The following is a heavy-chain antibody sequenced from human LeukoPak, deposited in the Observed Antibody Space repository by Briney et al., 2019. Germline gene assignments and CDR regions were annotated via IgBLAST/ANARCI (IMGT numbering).Heavy chain of an antibody. Sequence: PGGSLRLSCTASGFTFSSYSMNWVRQAPGKGLEWVSSISSSSSYIYYADSVKGRFTISRDNAKNSLYLQMNSLRAEDTAAYYCARDDAPGYSSSWYRYWGQGTLVTVSS. J-gene: IGHJ4*02. CDR3: ARDDAPGYSSSWYRY. D-gene: IGHD6-13*01. V-gene: IGHV3-21*01. CDR1: GFTFSSYS. CDR2: ISSSSSYI.